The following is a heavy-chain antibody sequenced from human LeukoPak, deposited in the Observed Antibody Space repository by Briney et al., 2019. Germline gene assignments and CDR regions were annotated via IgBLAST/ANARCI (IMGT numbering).Heavy chain of an antibody. CDR2: IIPIFGTA. J-gene: IGHJ4*02. D-gene: IGHD2-2*01. CDR1: GGTFSSYA. Sequence: SVKVSCKASGGTFSSYAISWVRQAPGQGLEWMGGIIPIFGTANYAQKFQGRVTITADESTSTAYMELSSLRSEATAVYYCAREIPLLGYCSSTSCYSYYFDYWGQGTLVTVSS. CDR3: AREIPLLGYCSSTSCYSYYFDY. V-gene: IGHV1-69*01.